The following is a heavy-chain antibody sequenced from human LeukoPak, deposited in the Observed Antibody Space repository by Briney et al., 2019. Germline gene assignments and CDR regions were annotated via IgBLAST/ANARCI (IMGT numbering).Heavy chain of an antibody. CDR2: IYHTGST. CDR1: GGSISTGGYS. CDR3: ARLRGYSYYFDS. D-gene: IGHD3-10*01. V-gene: IGHV4-30-2*01. Sequence: SETPSLTCGVSGGSISTGGYSWSWIRQPPGKGLEWIGYIYHTGSTYFNPSLKSRITISVDRSKNRFSLKLGSVNAADTAVYFCARLRGYSYYFDSWGQGTLVTVSS. J-gene: IGHJ4*02.